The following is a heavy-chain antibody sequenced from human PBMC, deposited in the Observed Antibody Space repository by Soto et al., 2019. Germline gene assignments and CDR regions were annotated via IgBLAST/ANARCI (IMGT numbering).Heavy chain of an antibody. V-gene: IGHV4-59*01. CDR3: ARGIGYRPGTMFTFQH. J-gene: IGHJ1*01. Sequence: SETLSLTCAVYGESFSGYIWTWIRQTPGKGLQWIGYIYYSGSTNYNPSLKSRVTISVDTSKNQFSLKLSSVTAADTAVYYCARGIGYRPGTMFTFQHWGQGTLVTVSS. CDR2: IYYSGST. D-gene: IGHD5-18*01. CDR1: GESFSGYI.